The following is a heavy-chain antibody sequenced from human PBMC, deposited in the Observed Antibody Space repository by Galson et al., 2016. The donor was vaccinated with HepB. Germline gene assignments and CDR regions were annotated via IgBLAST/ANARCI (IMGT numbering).Heavy chain of an antibody. D-gene: IGHD2-15*01. CDR2: ISSSSSTT. Sequence: SLRLSCAASGFTFSSYSMNWVRQAPGKGLEWVSYISSSSSTTYYADSVKGRFTISRDNAKNSLYLQMNTLRAEDTAVYYCARGTFCSGDSCYSPAFDMWGQGTMVTVSS. V-gene: IGHV3-48*01. CDR1: GFTFSSYS. CDR3: ARGTFCSGDSCYSPAFDM. J-gene: IGHJ3*02.